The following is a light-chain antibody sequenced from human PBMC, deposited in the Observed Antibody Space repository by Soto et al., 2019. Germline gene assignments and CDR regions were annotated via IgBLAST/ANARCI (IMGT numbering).Light chain of an antibody. J-gene: IGKJ4*01. CDR1: QSVGGTF. Sequence: EIVLTQSPGTLSLSPGEGATLSCRASQSVGGTFLAWYQQKGGQAPRLLIHGASNRATGIPDRFSGSGSGTDFTLTISRLEPEDFATYSCQQSYSTPPTFGGGTKVEIK. CDR3: QQSYSTPPT. V-gene: IGKV3-20*01. CDR2: GAS.